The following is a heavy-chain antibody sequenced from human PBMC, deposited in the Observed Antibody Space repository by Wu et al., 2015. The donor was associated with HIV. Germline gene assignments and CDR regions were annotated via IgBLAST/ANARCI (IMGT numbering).Heavy chain of an antibody. CDR2: IIPIFGTA. CDR1: GGTFSSYA. J-gene: IGHJ6*02. D-gene: IGHD2-2*01. Sequence: QVQLVQSGAEVKKPGSSVKVSCKASGGTFSSYAISWVRQAPGQGLEWMGRIIPIFGTANYAQKFQGRVTITADESTSTAYMELSSLRSEDTAVYYCARDPVLGVPAASGVYYYYGMDVWGQGTTVTVSS. V-gene: IGHV1-69*13. CDR3: ARDPVLGVPAASGVYYYYGMDV.